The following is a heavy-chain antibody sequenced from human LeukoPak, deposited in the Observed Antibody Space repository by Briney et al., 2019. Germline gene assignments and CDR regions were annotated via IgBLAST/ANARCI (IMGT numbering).Heavy chain of an antibody. CDR3: ARSLRGYAHGFDGFDI. CDR2: IRYDESNK. Sequence: GGSLRLSCAASGFTFSGYGMHWVRQAPGKGLEWVEDIRYDESNKLYADSVKGRFSISRDNSRNTLYLQLNSLRPDDTAVYYCARSLRGYAHGFDGFDIWGQGTKVIVSS. J-gene: IGHJ3*02. CDR1: GFTFSGYG. D-gene: IGHD5-12*01. V-gene: IGHV3-30*02.